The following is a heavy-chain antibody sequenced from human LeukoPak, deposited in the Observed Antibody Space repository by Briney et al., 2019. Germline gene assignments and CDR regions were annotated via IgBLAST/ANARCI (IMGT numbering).Heavy chain of an antibody. V-gene: IGHV4-59*01. J-gene: IGHJ6*03. CDR3: AREKAADGTTYYYYYMDV. CDR1: DGAIAGYS. D-gene: IGHD6-13*01. CDR2: IYYSGDT. Sequence: SETLSLTCTVSDGAIAGYSWSWIRQAPGKGLEWIGYIYYSGDTNYNPSLKSRVTVSVDTSKNQFSLKLTSVTAADTAVYYCAREKAADGTTYYYYYMDVWGKGTTVTVSS.